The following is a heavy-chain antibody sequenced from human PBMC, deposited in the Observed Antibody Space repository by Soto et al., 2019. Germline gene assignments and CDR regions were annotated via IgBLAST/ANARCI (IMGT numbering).Heavy chain of an antibody. V-gene: IGHV1-69*06. CDR1: GGTFSSYA. D-gene: IGHD3-22*01. CDR2: IIPIFGTA. Sequence: SLKVSCKASGGTFSSYAISWVRQAPGQGLEWMGGIIPIFGTANYARKFQGRVTITADKSTSTAYMELSSLRSEDTAVYYCARDSYYDSSGYSGYWGQGTLVTVSS. J-gene: IGHJ4*02. CDR3: ARDSYYDSSGYSGY.